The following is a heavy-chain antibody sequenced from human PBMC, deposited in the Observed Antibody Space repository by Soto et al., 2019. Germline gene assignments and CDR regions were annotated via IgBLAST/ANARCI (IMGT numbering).Heavy chain of an antibody. J-gene: IGHJ5*02. Sequence: EVQLVESGGGLVKPGGSLRLSCAASGFTFSNAWMSWVRQAPGKGLEWVGHIKRKTDGGTTDYAAPVKGRFTISRDDSKNTLGLQMNSLKTEDTAVYYCATVVGYCSGVSCYFGWFDPWGQGTRVTVSS. CDR1: GFTFSNAW. D-gene: IGHD2-15*01. CDR2: IKRKTDGGTT. V-gene: IGHV3-15*01. CDR3: ATVVGYCSGVSCYFGWFDP.